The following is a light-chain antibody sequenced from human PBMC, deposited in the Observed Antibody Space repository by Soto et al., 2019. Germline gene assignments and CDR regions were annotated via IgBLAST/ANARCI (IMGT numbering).Light chain of an antibody. CDR2: EVN. CDR3: SSYAGSSNV. Sequence: QSALTQPPSASGSPGQSVAISCTGTSSDVGGYNYVSWYQQHPGKAPKLMIYEVNKRPSGVPDRFSGSKSGNTASLTVSCLQAEDEADYYCSSYAGSSNVFGTGTKLTVL. CDR1: SSDVGGYNY. V-gene: IGLV2-8*01. J-gene: IGLJ1*01.